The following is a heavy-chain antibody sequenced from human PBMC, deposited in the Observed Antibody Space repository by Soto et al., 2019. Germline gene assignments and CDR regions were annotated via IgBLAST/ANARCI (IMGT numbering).Heavy chain of an antibody. CDR1: GGSISSADYS. Sequence: PSETLSLTCSVSGGSISSADYSWPWLRQPPGAGLAWIGYIYYTGRTSSTPSLARRVPISIDTSKNQFSLKLSSVSAADTAVYYCAREGSSSPEYFDFWGPGTLVTVSS. J-gene: IGHJ4*02. CDR3: AREGSSSPEYFDF. CDR2: IYYTGRT. V-gene: IGHV4-30-4*01. D-gene: IGHD2-15*01.